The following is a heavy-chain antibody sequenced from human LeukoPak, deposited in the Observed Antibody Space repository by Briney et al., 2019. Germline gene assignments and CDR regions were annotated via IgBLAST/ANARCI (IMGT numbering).Heavy chain of an antibody. CDR2: IYYSGST. V-gene: IGHV4-59*01. CDR3: ARSVVVVTADAFDI. D-gene: IGHD2-21*02. J-gene: IGHJ3*02. CDR1: GASINSYY. Sequence: SETLSLTCTVSGASINSYYWSWIRQPPGKGLEWIGYIYYSGSTNYNPSLKSRVTISVDTSKNQFSLKLSSVTAADTAVYYCARSVVVVTADAFDIWGQGTMVTVSS.